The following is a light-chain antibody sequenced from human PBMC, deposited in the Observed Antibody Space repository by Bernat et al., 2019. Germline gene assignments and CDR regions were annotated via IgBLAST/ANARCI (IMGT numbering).Light chain of an antibody. J-gene: IGLJ2*01. Sequence: QSALTQPASVSGSPGQSVTISCTGTRSDVGAYNYVSWYQKLPGKAPKLMIYDVSNRPSGVSNRFSGSQSGNTASLTISGLQAEDEDDYFCNSVSTTTTPVGFGGGTKLTVL. CDR1: RSDVGAYNY. CDR3: NSVSTTTTPVG. CDR2: DVS. V-gene: IGLV2-14*03.